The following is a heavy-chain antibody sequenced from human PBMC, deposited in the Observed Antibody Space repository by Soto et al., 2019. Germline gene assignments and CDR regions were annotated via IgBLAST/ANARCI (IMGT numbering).Heavy chain of an antibody. V-gene: IGHV4-31*03. CDR1: GGSISSGGYY. Sequence: QVQLQESGPELVKPSQTLSLTCTVSGGSISSGGYYWSWIRQHPGKGLEWIGYIYYSGSTYYNPSLKSRVTISVDTSKNQFSLKLSSVTAADTAVYYCARDPVGYSSSWFDYWGQGTLVTVSS. CDR2: IYYSGST. CDR3: ARDPVGYSSSWFDY. D-gene: IGHD6-13*01. J-gene: IGHJ4*02.